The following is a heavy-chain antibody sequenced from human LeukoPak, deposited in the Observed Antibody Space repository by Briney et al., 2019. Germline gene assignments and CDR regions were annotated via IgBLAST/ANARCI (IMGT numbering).Heavy chain of an antibody. CDR3: AGESGVPLSVE. J-gene: IGHJ4*02. D-gene: IGHD3-3*01. CDR2: LYSSGDT. CDR1: GGSISSGSYY. V-gene: IGHV4-61*02. Sequence: SETLSLTCTVSGGSISSGSYYWSWIRQPAGKGLEWIGRLYSSGDTNYNPSLKSRVTMSVDTSKNQFSLKLNSVTAADTAVYYCAGESGVPLSVEWGQGTLVTVSS.